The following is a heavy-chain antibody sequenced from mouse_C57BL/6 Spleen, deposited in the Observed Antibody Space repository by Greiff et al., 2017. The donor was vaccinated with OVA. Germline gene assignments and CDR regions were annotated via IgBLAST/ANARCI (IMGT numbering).Heavy chain of an antibody. CDR1: GFTFSSYA. CDR3: ARDGFPRYFDV. D-gene: IGHD2-2*01. CDR2: ISDGGSYT. J-gene: IGHJ1*03. Sequence: EVNVVESGGGLVKPGGSLKLSCAASGFTFSSYALSWVRQTPEKRLEWVATISDGGSYTYYPDNVKGRFPISRDNAENNLYLQMSHLKSEDTAMYYWARDGFPRYFDVWGTGTTVTVSS. V-gene: IGHV5-4*01.